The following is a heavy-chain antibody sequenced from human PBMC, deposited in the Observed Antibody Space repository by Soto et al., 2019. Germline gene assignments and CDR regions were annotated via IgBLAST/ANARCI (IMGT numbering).Heavy chain of an antibody. CDR3: TRAAYGGSPYHYGLDV. Sequence: QVHLVESGGGVVQAGRSLRLSCGASGFAFNTHGMHWVRQAPGKGLEWVAVIWYDGSKKYYADSVKGRFTISRDNSENTLELQMDSLRVEDTALYYCTRAAYGGSPYHYGLDVWGQGTTVIVAS. V-gene: IGHV3-33*01. J-gene: IGHJ6*02. D-gene: IGHD1-26*01. CDR1: GFAFNTHG. CDR2: IWYDGSKK.